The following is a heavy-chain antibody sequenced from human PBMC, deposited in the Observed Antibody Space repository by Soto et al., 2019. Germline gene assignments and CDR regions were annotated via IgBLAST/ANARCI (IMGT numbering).Heavy chain of an antibody. J-gene: IGHJ6*02. CDR2: IIPIFGTA. D-gene: IGHD6-6*01. CDR3: ARDVEYSSSSAYYYGMDV. Sequence: SVKVSCKASGGTFSSYAISWVRQAPGQGLEWMGGIIPIFGTANYAQKFQGRVTITADESTSTAYMELSSLRSEDTAVYYCARDVEYSSSSAYYYGMDVWGQGTTVTVSS. CDR1: GGTFSSYA. V-gene: IGHV1-69*13.